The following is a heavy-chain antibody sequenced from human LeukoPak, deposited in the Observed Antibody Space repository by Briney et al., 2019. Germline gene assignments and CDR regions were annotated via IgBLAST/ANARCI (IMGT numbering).Heavy chain of an antibody. CDR1: GVMFPSYW. CDR3: ARRHHFGFLDS. J-gene: IGHJ4*02. CDR2: IKQDGSEK. D-gene: IGHD3-10*01. Sequence: HPGGSLRLSCAASGVMFPSYWMTWVRQAPGKGLEWVANIKQDGSEKYYVDSAKGRFTISRDNAKNSVYLQMNSLRAEDTAVYYCARRHHFGFLDSWGQGTLVTVSS. V-gene: IGHV3-7*04.